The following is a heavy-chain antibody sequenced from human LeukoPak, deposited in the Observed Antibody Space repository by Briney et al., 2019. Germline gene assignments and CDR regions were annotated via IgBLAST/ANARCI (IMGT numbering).Heavy chain of an antibody. CDR1: GYTFTGYY. D-gene: IGHD6-13*01. CDR2: INPNSGGT. J-gene: IGHJ5*02. Sequence: ASVKVSCKASGYTFTGYYMHWVRQAPGQGLEWMGWINPNSGGTKYAQRFQGRVTMTRDTSISTVYMELSRLRSDDTAVYYCAGGHSTAAGGGWFDPWGQGTLVTVSS. CDR3: AGGHSTAAGGGWFDP. V-gene: IGHV1-2*02.